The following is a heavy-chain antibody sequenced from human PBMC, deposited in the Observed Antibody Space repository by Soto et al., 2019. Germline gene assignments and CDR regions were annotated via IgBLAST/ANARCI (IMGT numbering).Heavy chain of an antibody. CDR1: GYTFTGYY. CDR2: IIPILGIA. D-gene: IGHD6-6*01. CDR3: AVEYSSSSVYWFDP. V-gene: IGHV1-69*02. J-gene: IGHJ5*02. Sequence: GASVKVSCKTSGYTFTGYYIHWVRQAPGQGLEWMGRIIPILGIANYAQKFQGRVTMTADKSTSTAYMELSSLRSEDTAVYYCAVEYSSSSVYWFDPWGQGTLVTVSS.